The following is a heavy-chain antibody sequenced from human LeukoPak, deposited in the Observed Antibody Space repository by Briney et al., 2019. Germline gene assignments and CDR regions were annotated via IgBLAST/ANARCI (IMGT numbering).Heavy chain of an antibody. V-gene: IGHV1-69*13. D-gene: IGHD5-24*01. J-gene: IGHJ6*02. CDR3: ARGVGKMTTNFYYYYGLDV. CDR2: SIPLLGTT. CDR1: GGPFSRSA. Sequence: ASVKVSCKAFGGPFSRSAFSWVRQAPGQGLEWMGGSIPLLGTTNYAQKFQGRVTIDVDESTNTVYIELRSLRSDDTAVYYCARGVGKMTTNFYYYYGLDVWGQGTTVTVSS.